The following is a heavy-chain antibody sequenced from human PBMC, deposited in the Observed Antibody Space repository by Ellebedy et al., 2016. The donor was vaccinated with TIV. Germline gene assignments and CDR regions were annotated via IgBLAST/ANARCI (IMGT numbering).Heavy chain of an antibody. V-gene: IGHV4-39*07. CDR2: LYYTGST. CDR1: GGSINRNLSY. J-gene: IGHJ4*02. Sequence: MPSETLSLTCSVSGGSINRNLSYWGWIRQPPGKGLEWIGTLYYTGSTYYNPSLQSRVTISMDTSKNQFSLRLTSVTASDTAVYYCARERQSYDFWGQGTLVTVSS. CDR3: ARERQSYDF.